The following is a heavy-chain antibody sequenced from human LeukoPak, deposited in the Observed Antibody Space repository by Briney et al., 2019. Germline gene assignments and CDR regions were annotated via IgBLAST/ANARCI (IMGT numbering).Heavy chain of an antibody. CDR3: ARLQGYCSGGSCYVDAFDI. D-gene: IGHD2-15*01. V-gene: IGHV4-61*05. CDR1: GGSISSSSYY. CDR2: SYYSGST. Sequence: KASETLSLTCTVSGGSISSSSYYWGGIRQPPGKGLEWIGYSYYSGSTNYNPSLKSRVTISVDTSKNQFSLKLSSVTAADTAVYYCARLQGYCSGGSCYVDAFDIWGQGTMVTVSS. J-gene: IGHJ3*02.